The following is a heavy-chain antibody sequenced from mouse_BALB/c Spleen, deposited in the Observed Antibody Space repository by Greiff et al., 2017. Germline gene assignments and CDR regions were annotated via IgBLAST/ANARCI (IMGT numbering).Heavy chain of an antibody. V-gene: IGHV5-4*02. J-gene: IGHJ3*01. CDR2: ISDGGSYT. CDR3: ARDTFAY. CDR1: GFTFSDYY. Sequence: DVQLVESGGGLVKPGGSLKLSCAASGFTFSDYYMYWVRQTPEKRLEWVATISDGGSYTYYPDSVKGRFTISRDNAKNNLYLQMSSLKSEDTAMYYCARDTFAYWGQGTLVTVSA.